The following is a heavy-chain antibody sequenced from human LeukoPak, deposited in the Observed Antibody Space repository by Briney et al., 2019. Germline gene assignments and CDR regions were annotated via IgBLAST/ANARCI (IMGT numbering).Heavy chain of an antibody. CDR3: ARGATYYYGSGSYYPN. V-gene: IGHV4-59*12. Sequence: SETLSLTCTVSGGSISSYYWSWIRQPPGKGLEWIGYIYSSGSTNYNPSLKSRVTISVDTSKNQFSLKLSSVTAADTAVYYCARGATYYYGSGSYYPNWGQGTLVTVSS. D-gene: IGHD3-10*01. J-gene: IGHJ4*02. CDR1: GGSISSYY. CDR2: IYSSGST.